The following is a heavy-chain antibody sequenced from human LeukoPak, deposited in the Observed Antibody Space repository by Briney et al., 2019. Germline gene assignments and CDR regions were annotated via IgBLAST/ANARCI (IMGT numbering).Heavy chain of an antibody. V-gene: IGHV4-39*07. CDR1: GGSISSSSYY. CDR3: ASPSPYCSSTSCPDSN. D-gene: IGHD2-2*01. J-gene: IGHJ1*01. Sequence: SETLSLTCTVSGGSISSSSYYWGWIRQPPGKGLEWIGSIYYSGSTFYNPSLKSRVTISVDTSKNQFSLKLSSVTAADTAVYYCASPSPYCSSTSCPDSNWGQGTLVTVSS. CDR2: IYYSGST.